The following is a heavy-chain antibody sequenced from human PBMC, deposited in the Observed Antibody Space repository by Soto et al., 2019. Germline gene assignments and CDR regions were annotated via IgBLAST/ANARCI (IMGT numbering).Heavy chain of an antibody. V-gene: IGHV3-23*01. CDR3: ARVLRASLWYFDL. CDR2: ISGSGGST. CDR1: GFTFTTNY. Sequence: GGSLRLSCVASGFTFTTNYMSWVRQAPGKGLEWVSAISGSGGSTYCADSVKGRFTISRDNAKNSLYLQMNSLRAEDTAVYYCARVLRASLWYFDLWGRGTLVTVSS. J-gene: IGHJ2*01.